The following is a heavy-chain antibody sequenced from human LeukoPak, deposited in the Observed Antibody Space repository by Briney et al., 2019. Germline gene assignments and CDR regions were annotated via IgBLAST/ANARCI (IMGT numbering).Heavy chain of an antibody. CDR1: GGSISSYY. CDR2: IYYIGGT. D-gene: IGHD1-26*01. Sequence: SETLSLTCTVSGGSISSYYWSWIQQPPGKGLEWIGYIYYIGGTNYNPSLKSRVTISVDTSKNQFSLKLNDVTAADTAVYYCACCTVGALGYHFDYWGQGTLVTVSS. J-gene: IGHJ4*02. CDR3: ACCTVGALGYHFDY. V-gene: IGHV4-59*01.